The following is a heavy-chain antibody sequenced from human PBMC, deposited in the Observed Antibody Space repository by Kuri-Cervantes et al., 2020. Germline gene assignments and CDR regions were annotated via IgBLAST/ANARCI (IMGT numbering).Heavy chain of an antibody. CDR2: IYHSGST. J-gene: IGHJ5*02. CDR3: ARVVTIFGVVIRGWFDP. V-gene: IGHV4-39*07. D-gene: IGHD3-3*01. Sequence: GSLRLSCTVSGGSISSSSYYWGWIRQPPGKGLEWIGEIYHSGSTNYNPSLKSRVTISVDKSKNQFSLKLSSVTAADTAVYYCARVVTIFGVVIRGWFDPWGQGTLVTVSS. CDR1: GGSISSSSYY.